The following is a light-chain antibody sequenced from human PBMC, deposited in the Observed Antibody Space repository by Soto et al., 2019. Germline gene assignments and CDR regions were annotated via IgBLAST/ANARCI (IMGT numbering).Light chain of an antibody. V-gene: IGKV3-20*01. CDR1: QSVSSRN. J-gene: IGKJ2*01. Sequence: EIVLTQSPGTVSLSPGERATLSCRASQSVSSRNLAWYRQKPGQAPSLPIFGASNRATGIPDRFSGSGSGTDFTLTISSLEPEDCAVYYCLRYGDSPPAYTFGQVTKLEIK. CDR3: LRYGDSPPAYT. CDR2: GAS.